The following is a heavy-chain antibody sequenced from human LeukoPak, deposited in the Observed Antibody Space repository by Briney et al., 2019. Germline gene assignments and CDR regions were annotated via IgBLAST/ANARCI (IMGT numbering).Heavy chain of an antibody. CDR1: GFTIRTYW. J-gene: IGHJ3*01. Sequence: GGSLRLSCAASGFTIRTYWMTWVRQAPGKGLEWVANIGEDESETNYVDSVKGRFTISRDNAKNSLYLQMNSLRAEDTALYYCARGGSGMIVNAFDLWGPGTKVTVSS. CDR3: ARGGSGMIVNAFDL. CDR2: IGEDESET. D-gene: IGHD3-10*01. V-gene: IGHV3-7*03.